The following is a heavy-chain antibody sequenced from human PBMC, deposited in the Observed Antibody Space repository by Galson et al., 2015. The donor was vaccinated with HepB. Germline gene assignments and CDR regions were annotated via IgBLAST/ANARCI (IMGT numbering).Heavy chain of an antibody. CDR2: ISSSSSYI. CDR3: ASNTFLPYYYGSGSSYFDY. J-gene: IGHJ4*02. CDR1: GFTFSSYS. V-gene: IGHV3-21*01. D-gene: IGHD3-10*01. Sequence: SLRLSCAASGFTFSSYSMNWVRQAPGKGLEWVSSISSSSSYIYYADSVKGRFTISRDNAKNTLYLQMNSLRAEDTAVYYCASNTFLPYYYGSGSSYFDYWGQGTLVTVSS.